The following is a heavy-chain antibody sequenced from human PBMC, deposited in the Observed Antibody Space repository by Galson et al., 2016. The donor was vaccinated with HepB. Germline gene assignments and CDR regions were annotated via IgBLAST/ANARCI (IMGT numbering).Heavy chain of an antibody. J-gene: IGHJ4*02. Sequence: SLRLSCAASGFSFSNYGMHWVRQAPGKGLEWVAVIWYDGSNKYHSDSVKGRFTISRDDSKNTLYLQMNSLRAEDTAVYYCARDYSSSGWYPEYYFDYWGQGTLVTVSS. CDR3: ARDYSSSGWYPEYYFDY. D-gene: IGHD6-19*01. CDR2: IWYDGSNK. CDR1: GFSFSNYG. V-gene: IGHV3-33*01.